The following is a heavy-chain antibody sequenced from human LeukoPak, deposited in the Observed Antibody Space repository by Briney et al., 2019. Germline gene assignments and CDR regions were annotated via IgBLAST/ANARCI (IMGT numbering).Heavy chain of an antibody. V-gene: IGHV3-74*01. Sequence: GGSLRLSCAASGFTFSSYWMHWVRQASGRGLVWVSRIKSDGSTNYADSVKGRFTISRDNAKNTVSLQLNSLRAEDTGVYYCARAPSEIGGYYPEYFRHWGQGTLVTVSS. CDR3: ARAPSEIGGYYPEYFRH. CDR1: GFTFSSYW. J-gene: IGHJ1*01. D-gene: IGHD3-22*01. CDR2: IKSDGST.